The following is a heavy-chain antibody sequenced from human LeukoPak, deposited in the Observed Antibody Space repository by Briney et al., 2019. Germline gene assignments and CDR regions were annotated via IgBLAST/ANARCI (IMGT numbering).Heavy chain of an antibody. Sequence: ASVKVSCKASGYTFTSYYMHWVRQAPGQGLEWMGIINPSGGSTSYAQKFQGRVTMTRDTSTSTAYMELRSLRSDDTAVYYCARGYCSSTSCYSFDYWGQGTLVTVSS. V-gene: IGHV1-46*01. CDR3: ARGYCSSTSCYSFDY. D-gene: IGHD2-2*01. CDR2: INPSGGST. J-gene: IGHJ4*02. CDR1: GYTFTSYY.